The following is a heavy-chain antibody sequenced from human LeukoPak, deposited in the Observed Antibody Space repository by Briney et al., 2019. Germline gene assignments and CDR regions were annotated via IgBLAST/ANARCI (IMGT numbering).Heavy chain of an antibody. D-gene: IGHD5-12*01. V-gene: IGHV5-51*01. CDR3: ATLGAYSGYEGGDWFDP. Sequence: GESLKISCKGSGYSFTSYWIGWVRQMPGKGLEWMGIIYPGDSDTRYSPSFQGQVTISADKSISTAYLQWSSLKASDTAMYYCATLGAYSGYEGGDWFDPWGQGTLVTVSS. CDR2: IYPGDSDT. J-gene: IGHJ5*02. CDR1: GYSFTSYW.